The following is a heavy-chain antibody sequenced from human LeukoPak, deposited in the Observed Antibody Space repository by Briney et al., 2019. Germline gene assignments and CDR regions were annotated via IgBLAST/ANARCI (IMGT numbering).Heavy chain of an antibody. Sequence: PGGSLRLSCAASGFTFSSYGMHWVRQAPGKGLEWVAFIRYDGSNKYYADSVKGRFTISRDNSKNTLYLQMNSLRAEDTAVYYCARDVWVGAPGADYWGQGTLVTVSS. CDR2: IRYDGSNK. V-gene: IGHV3-30*02. CDR3: ARDVWVGAPGADY. CDR1: GFTFSSYG. D-gene: IGHD1-26*01. J-gene: IGHJ4*02.